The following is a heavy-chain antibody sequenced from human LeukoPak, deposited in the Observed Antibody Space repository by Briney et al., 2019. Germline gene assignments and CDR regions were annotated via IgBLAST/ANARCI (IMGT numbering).Heavy chain of an antibody. J-gene: IGHJ4*02. D-gene: IGHD5/OR15-5a*01. CDR1: GFTFSSYA. Sequence: GGSLRLSCAASGFTFSSYAMSWVRQAPGKGLEWVSTISGSGGSTYYADSVKGRSTISRDNSKNTLYLQMNSLRAEDTAVYYCARDSLGMSTLDSWGQGTLVTVSS. V-gene: IGHV3-23*01. CDR3: ARDSLGMSTLDS. CDR2: ISGSGGST.